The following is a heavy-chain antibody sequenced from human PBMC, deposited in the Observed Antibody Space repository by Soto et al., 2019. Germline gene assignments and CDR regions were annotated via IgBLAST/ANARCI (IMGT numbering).Heavy chain of an antibody. CDR1: GGSISSYY. CDR2: IYYSGST. V-gene: IGHV4-59*01. J-gene: IGHJ4*02. D-gene: IGHD4-17*01. CDR3: ARGTTDYGGNFNY. Sequence: LSLTCTVSGGSISSYYWSWIRQPPGKGLEWIGYIYYSGSTNYNPSLKSRVTISVDTSKNQFSLKLSSVTAADTAVYYCARGTTDYGGNFNYWGQGTLVTVSS.